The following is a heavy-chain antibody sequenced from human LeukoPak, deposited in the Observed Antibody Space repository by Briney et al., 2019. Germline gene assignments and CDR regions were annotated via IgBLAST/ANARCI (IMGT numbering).Heavy chain of an antibody. V-gene: IGHV3-23*01. J-gene: IGHJ4*02. Sequence: GGSLRLSCAASGFTFSSYAMSWVRQAPGKGLEWVSAISGSAVDTWYADSVKGRFTISRDNSKDTLYLQMNSLRAEDTAVYYCAKDSMVRGVISPIWGQGTLVTVS. D-gene: IGHD3-10*01. CDR3: AKDSMVRGVISPI. CDR1: GFTFSSYA. CDR2: ISGSAVDT.